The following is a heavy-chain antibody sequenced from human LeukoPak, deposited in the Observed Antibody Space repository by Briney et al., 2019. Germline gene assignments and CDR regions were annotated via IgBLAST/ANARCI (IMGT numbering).Heavy chain of an antibody. CDR3: ARSEGVYYGSGSSGSYYPHWFDP. CDR2: IYYSGST. V-gene: IGHV4-59*01. CDR1: VNSLYTFY. J-gene: IGHJ5*02. Sequence: PETLSLTCTMSVNSLYTFYWSWIRQPPRKGLEWTGYIYYSGSTKYNPSLQSRVTISLDTSKKQFSLKLNSVTAADTAVYYCARSEGVYYGSGSSGSYYPHWFDPWGQGILVTVSS. D-gene: IGHD3-10*01.